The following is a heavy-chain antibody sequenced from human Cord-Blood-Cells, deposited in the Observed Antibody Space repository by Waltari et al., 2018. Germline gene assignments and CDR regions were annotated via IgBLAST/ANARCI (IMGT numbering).Heavy chain of an antibody. V-gene: IGHV4-34*01. J-gene: IGHJ6*02. CDR1: CGSFSGYY. CDR3: ARELGIYYYYGMDV. Sequence: QVQLQQWGAGLLKPSETLSLTCAVYCGSFSGYYWSWIRQPPGKGLEWIGEINQSGSTNYHPSLKSPVTISVDASKNQFSLKLSSVTAADTAVYYCARELGIYYYYGMDVWGQGTTVTVSS. CDR2: INQSGST. D-gene: IGHD7-27*01.